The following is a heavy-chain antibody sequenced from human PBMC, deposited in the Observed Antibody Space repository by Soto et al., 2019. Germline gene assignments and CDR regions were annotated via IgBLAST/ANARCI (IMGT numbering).Heavy chain of an antibody. V-gene: IGHV3-74*01. CDR1: GFTFSSDW. CDR2: ISGDGSST. D-gene: IGHD2-15*01. CDR3: ACPRYGGSGTPFLY. J-gene: IGHJ4*02. Sequence: GGSLRISCAASGFTFSSDWMHWVRQVPGKGLVWVSRISGDGSSTSYADAVRGRFTISRDNAKNTLYLQMNSLRAEDTALYSCACPRYGGSGTPFLYCCPGALVPVSA.